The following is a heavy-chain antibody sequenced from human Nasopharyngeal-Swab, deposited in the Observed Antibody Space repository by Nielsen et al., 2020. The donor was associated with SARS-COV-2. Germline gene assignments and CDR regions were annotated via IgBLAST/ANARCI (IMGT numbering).Heavy chain of an antibody. CDR2: INHSGST. Sequence: WIRQPPGKGLEWIGEINHSGSTNYNPSLKSRVTISVDTSNNQFSLKLGSVTAADTAVYYCARGSRSGINNYSSGWYFFDYWGQGALVTVSS. D-gene: IGHD6-19*01. V-gene: IGHV4-34*01. J-gene: IGHJ4*02. CDR3: ARGSRSGINNYSSGWYFFDY.